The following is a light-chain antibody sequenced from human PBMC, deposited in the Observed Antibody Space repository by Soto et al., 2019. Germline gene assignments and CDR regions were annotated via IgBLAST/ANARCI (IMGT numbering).Light chain of an antibody. Sequence: EIVLTQSPGTLSLSPGERDTLSCRASQRVSSNFLAWYQQKPGQAPRLLIYGISNRATGIPDRFSGSGSGKDFTLTVIRLEPEDFAVYYCQQYGSSPWTFGQGTKVDIK. CDR3: QQYGSSPWT. CDR2: GIS. J-gene: IGKJ1*01. CDR1: QRVSSNF. V-gene: IGKV3-20*01.